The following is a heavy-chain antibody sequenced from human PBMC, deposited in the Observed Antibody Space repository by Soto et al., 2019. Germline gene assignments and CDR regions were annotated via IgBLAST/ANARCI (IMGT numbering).Heavy chain of an antibody. D-gene: IGHD4-17*01. Sequence: QITLKESGPTLVKPTQTLTLTCTFSGFSLSTSGVGVGWIRQPPGKALEWLALIYWDDDKRYSPSLKSRLTITKDTSKNQVVLTMTNMDPVDTATYYCARLIFTVTKGGFDYWGQGTLVTVSS. CDR1: GFSLSTSGVG. CDR2: IYWDDDK. J-gene: IGHJ4*02. V-gene: IGHV2-5*02. CDR3: ARLIFTVTKGGFDY.